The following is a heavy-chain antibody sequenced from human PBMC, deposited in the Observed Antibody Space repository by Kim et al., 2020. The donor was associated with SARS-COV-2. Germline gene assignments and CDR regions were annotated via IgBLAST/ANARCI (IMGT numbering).Heavy chain of an antibody. CDR3: ARDRSRPYYYDSSGYYYPY. D-gene: IGHD3-22*01. CDR1: GYTFTSYA. J-gene: IGHJ4*02. V-gene: IGHV1-3*01. CDR2: INAGNGNT. Sequence: ASVKVSCKASGYTFTSYAMHWVRQAPGQRLEWMGWINAGNGNTKYSQKFQGRVTITRDTSASTAYMELSSLRSEDTAVYYCARDRSRPYYYDSSGYYYPYWGQGTLVTVSS.